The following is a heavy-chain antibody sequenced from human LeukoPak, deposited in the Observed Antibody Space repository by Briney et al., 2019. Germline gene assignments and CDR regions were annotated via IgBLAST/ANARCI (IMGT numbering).Heavy chain of an antibody. V-gene: IGHV3-48*02. CDR3: ARETRSRFDP. Sequence: GGSLSLSCAASGFTFSSYSMNWVRQAPGKGLGGVSYISGSSSAIYYADSVKGRFTISRDNAKNSLYLQMNSLRDEDTAVYYCARETRSRFDPWGPGNLVTVSS. J-gene: IGHJ5*02. CDR2: ISGSSSAI. CDR1: GFTFSSYS.